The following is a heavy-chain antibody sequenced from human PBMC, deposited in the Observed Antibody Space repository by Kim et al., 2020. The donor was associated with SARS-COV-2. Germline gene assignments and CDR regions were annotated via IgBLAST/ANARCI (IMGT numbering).Heavy chain of an antibody. Sequence: GNTNYAQKLQGRVTMTTDTSTSTAYMELRSLGSDDTAVYYCAMRRLGMGDYWGQGTLVTVSS. D-gene: IGHD7-27*01. CDR2: GNT. J-gene: IGHJ4*02. CDR3: AMRRLGMGDY. V-gene: IGHV1-18*01.